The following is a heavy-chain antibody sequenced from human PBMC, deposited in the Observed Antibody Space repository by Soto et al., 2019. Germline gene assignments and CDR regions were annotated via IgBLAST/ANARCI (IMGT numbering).Heavy chain of an antibody. D-gene: IGHD3-10*01. Sequence: SETLSLTCSVYGGSSRAYHWSWIRQSPGEGLEWIGEFSYSGSLNYNPALKRRVAVSLGTSTDHFSVTMASVTAADTGVYFWAGGPRDWSFALWGRGTLVTVSS. CDR3: AGGPRDWSFAL. CDR2: FSYSGSL. CDR1: GGSSRAYH. V-gene: IGHV4-34*01. J-gene: IGHJ2*01.